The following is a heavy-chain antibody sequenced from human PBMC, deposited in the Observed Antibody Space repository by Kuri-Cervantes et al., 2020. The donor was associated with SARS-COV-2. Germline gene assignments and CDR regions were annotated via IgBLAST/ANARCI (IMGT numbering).Heavy chain of an antibody. D-gene: IGHD1/OR15-1a*01. J-gene: IGHJ4*02. CDR3: ARGNIARAGGVDY. CDR1: GYTFTSYD. V-gene: IGHV1-69*13. CDR2: IIPIFDSA. Sequence: SVKVSCKASGYTFTSYDINWVRQAPGQGLEWMGGIIPIFDSANYAQKFQGRVTITADESTSTAYMELSSLRSEDTAVYYCARGNIARAGGVDYWGQGTLVTVSS.